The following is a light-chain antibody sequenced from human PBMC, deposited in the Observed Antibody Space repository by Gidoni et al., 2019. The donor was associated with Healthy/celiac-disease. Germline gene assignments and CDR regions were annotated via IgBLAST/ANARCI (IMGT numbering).Light chain of an antibody. J-gene: IGKJ2*01. CDR1: QSISSY. CDR2: AAS. Sequence: DIQMTQSLSSLSASVGDRVTITCRASQSISSYLNWYQQKPGKAPKLLIYAASILQSGVPSRFSCSGSGTDFTLTISSLQPEDFATYYCQQSYSTPMYTFXQXTKLEIK. V-gene: IGKV1-39*01. CDR3: QQSYSTPMYT.